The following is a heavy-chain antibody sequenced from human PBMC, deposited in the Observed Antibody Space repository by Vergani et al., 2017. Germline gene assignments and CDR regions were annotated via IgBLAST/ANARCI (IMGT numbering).Heavy chain of an antibody. D-gene: IGHD2-2*01. CDR2: IYTSGSN. CDR3: ARKPNWYFRSTSCQIGGIAVDI. CDR1: GGTIRRGSYY. Sequence: QVQLQESGPGLVKPSHPLSLTRTGSGGTIRRGSYYWGWNRQPAGKGLEWIGRIYTSGSNNYHPSLKSRVTMSVETSKNQFSLKLSSVTSADTAVYYCARKPNWYFRSTSCQIGGIAVDIWGQGTMVTVSS. J-gene: IGHJ3*02. V-gene: IGHV4-61*02.